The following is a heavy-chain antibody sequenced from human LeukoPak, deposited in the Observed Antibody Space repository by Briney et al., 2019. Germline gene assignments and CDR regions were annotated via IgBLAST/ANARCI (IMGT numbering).Heavy chain of an antibody. D-gene: IGHD3-22*01. J-gene: IGHJ4*02. Sequence: SETLSLTCTVSDASISGYYWSWIRQPPGKGLEWIGSIHFSGSTNYNPSLKSRVTISVDTSKNQFSLKLSSVTAADTAVYYCARGLLVYPYYDSSGYYYVPFDYWGQGTLVTVSS. CDR1: DASISGYY. CDR3: ARGLLVYPYYDSSGYYYVPFDY. CDR2: IHFSGST. V-gene: IGHV4-59*12.